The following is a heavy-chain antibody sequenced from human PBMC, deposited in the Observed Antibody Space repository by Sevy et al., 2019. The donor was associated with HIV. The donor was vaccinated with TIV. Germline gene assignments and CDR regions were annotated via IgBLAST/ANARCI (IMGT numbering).Heavy chain of an antibody. Sequence: SETLSLTCTVSGGSISSYYWSWIRQPPGKGLEWFGYIYYSGSTNYNPPLKSRVTISVDTSKNQFSLKLSSVTAADTAVYYCARGVDSSGHWGQGTLVTVSS. D-gene: IGHD3-22*01. CDR1: GGSISSYY. J-gene: IGHJ4*02. V-gene: IGHV4-59*01. CDR2: IYYSGST. CDR3: ARGVDSSGH.